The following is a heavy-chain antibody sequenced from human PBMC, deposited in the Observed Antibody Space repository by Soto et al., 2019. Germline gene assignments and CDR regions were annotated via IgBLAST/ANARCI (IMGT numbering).Heavy chain of an antibody. Sequence: QVELVESGGGVVQPGGSLRLACAASGFTFSSYGMHWVRQAPGKGLEWVAVRWFDGSKEFDAASVEGRFTISRDNSKNMVYLEMNSPRDVDTAVYYCARAVPAAKGWFDSWGQGTLVTVSS. V-gene: IGHV3-33*01. CDR3: ARAVPAAKGWFDS. CDR2: RWFDGSKE. CDR1: GFTFSSYG. D-gene: IGHD2-2*01. J-gene: IGHJ5*01.